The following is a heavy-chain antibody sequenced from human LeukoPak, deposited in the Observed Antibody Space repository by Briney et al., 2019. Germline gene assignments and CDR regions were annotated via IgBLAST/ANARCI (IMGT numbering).Heavy chain of an antibody. D-gene: IGHD6-13*01. CDR1: GGSISSYY. CDR3: ARGPAPTYSSSWYLFDY. J-gene: IGHJ4*02. Sequence: SETLSLTCTVSGGSISSYYWSWIRQPPGKGLEWIGYIYYSGSTNYNPSLKSRVTISVDTSKNQFSLKLSSVTAADTAVYYCARGPAPTYSSSWYLFDYWGQGTLVTVSS. V-gene: IGHV4-59*12. CDR2: IYYSGST.